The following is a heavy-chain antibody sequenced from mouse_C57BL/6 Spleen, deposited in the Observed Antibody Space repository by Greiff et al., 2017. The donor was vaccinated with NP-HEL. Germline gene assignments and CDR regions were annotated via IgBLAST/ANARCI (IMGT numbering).Heavy chain of an antibody. CDR1: GYTFTSYW. CDR2: IDPSDSYT. Sequence: QVQLQQPGAELVMPGASVKLSCKASGYTFTSYWMHWVKQRPGQGLEWIGEIDPSDSYTNYNQKFKGKSTLTVDKSSSTAYMQLSSLTSEDSAVYYCARSPAYYSNYHPYYFDYWGQGTTLTVSS. J-gene: IGHJ2*01. V-gene: IGHV1-69*01. CDR3: ARSPAYYSNYHPYYFDY. D-gene: IGHD2-5*01.